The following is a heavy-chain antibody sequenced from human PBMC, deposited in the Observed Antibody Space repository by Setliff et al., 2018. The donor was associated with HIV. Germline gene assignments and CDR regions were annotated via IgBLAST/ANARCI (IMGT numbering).Heavy chain of an antibody. CDR1: GGSISSHY. J-gene: IGHJ4*02. CDR2: IYYGGST. CDR3: ARGRSGPYFDH. V-gene: IGHV4-59*11. D-gene: IGHD3-10*01. Sequence: KPSETLSLTCTVSGGSISSHYWSWIRQPPGKGLEWLGNIYYGGSTSYNPSLKGRVTISSDTSKNRFSLRLPSVTAADTAVYYCARGRSGPYFDHWGQGTLVTVSS.